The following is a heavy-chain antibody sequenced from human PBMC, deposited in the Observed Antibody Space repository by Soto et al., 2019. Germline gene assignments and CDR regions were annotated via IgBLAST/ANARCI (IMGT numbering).Heavy chain of an antibody. D-gene: IGHD3-3*01. CDR3: AIGFNSYYDFWSGYYTTWFDP. CDR2: IYYSGST. CDR1: GGSISSYY. V-gene: IGHV4-59*01. J-gene: IGHJ5*02. Sequence: SETLSLTCTVSGGSISSYYWSWIRQPPGKGLEWIGYIYYSGSTNYNPSLKSRVTISVDTSKNQFSLKLSSVTAADTAVYYFAIGFNSYYDFWSGYYTTWFDPWGQGTLVTVSS.